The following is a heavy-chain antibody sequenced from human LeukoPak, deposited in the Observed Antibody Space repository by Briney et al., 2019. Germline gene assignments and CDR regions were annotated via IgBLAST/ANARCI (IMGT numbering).Heavy chain of an antibody. CDR1: GGSISGHY. Sequence: SETLSLTCNVSGGSISGHYWSWIRQPPGKGLEWIGYFFYSGSTNYNPSLMSRVTISVDRSKNQFSLKLSSVTAADTAVYYCASTNTAAGANWFDPWGQGTLVTVSS. V-gene: IGHV4-59*11. D-gene: IGHD6-13*01. J-gene: IGHJ5*02. CDR3: ASTNTAAGANWFDP. CDR2: FFYSGST.